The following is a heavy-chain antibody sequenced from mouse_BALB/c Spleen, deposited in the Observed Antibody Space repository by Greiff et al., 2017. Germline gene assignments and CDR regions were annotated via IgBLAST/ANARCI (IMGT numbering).Heavy chain of an antibody. D-gene: IGHD2-4*01. J-gene: IGHJ3*01. CDR1: GYAFTNYL. CDR3: ERENDYGDWIDY. Sequence: VQLQQSGAELVRPGTSVKVSCKASGYAFTNYLIEWVKQRPGQGLEWIGVINPGSGGTNYNEKFKGKATLTADKSSSTAYMQLSSLTSDDSAVYFCERENDYGDWIDYWGQGTLVTVSA. CDR2: INPGSGGT. V-gene: IGHV1-54*01.